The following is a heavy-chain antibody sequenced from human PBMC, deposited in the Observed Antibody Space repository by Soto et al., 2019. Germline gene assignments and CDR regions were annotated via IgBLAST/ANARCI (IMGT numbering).Heavy chain of an antibody. CDR3: ARGRELYSGSYYDHDWFHP. CDR2: INPSGGST. V-gene: IGHV1-46*01. Sequence: ASVKVSCKASGYTFTSYYMHWVRQAPGQGLEWMGIINPSGGSTSYAQKFQGRVTMTRDTSTSTVYMELSSLRSEDTAVYYCARGRELYSGSYYDHDWFHPWGQGTLVTLSS. J-gene: IGHJ5*02. CDR1: GYTFTSYY. D-gene: IGHD1-26*01.